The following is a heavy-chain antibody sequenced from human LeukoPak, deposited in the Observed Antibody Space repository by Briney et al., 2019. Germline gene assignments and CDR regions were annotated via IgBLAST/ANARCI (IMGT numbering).Heavy chain of an antibody. CDR3: ARENSRSSPPYYFDY. V-gene: IGHV4-59*12. Sequence: SETLSLTCTVSGGSISSYYWSWIRQPPGKGLEWVGYIYYSGSTNYNPSLKSRVTISVDTSKNQFSLKLSSVTAADTAVYYCARENSRSSPPYYFDYWGQGTLVTVSS. CDR1: GGSISSYY. CDR2: IYYSGST. J-gene: IGHJ4*02. D-gene: IGHD6-6*01.